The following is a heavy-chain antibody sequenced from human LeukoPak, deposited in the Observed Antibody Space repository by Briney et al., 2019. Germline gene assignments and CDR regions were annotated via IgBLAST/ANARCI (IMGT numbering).Heavy chain of an antibody. D-gene: IGHD2-2*01. V-gene: IGHV4-34*01. CDR2: INHSGST. Sequence: SETLSLTCAVYGGSFSGYYWSWIRQPPGKGLEWIGEINHSGSTNYNPSLKSRVTISVDTSKNQFSLKLSSVTAADTAVYYCARGSSTSCYDPWGQGTLVTVPS. J-gene: IGHJ5*02. CDR3: ARGSSTSCYDP. CDR1: GGSFSGYY.